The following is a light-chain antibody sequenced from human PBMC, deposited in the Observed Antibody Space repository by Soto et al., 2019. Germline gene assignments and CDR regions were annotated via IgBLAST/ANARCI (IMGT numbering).Light chain of an antibody. CDR1: QSISSTY. CDR2: GAS. J-gene: IGKJ2*01. Sequence: ELVLTQSPGTMSLSPGERATLSCRASQSISSTYLAWYQQKPGQAPRLLIYGASRRATGSTDRFSGSGAGRDFTHTISRLEPQDFAVYYCQQYGGSHPYTFGQGTKLEIK. V-gene: IGKV3-20*01. CDR3: QQYGGSHPYT.